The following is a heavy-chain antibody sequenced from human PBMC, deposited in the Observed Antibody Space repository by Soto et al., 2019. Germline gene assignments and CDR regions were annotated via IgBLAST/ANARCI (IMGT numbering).Heavy chain of an antibody. Sequence: SETLSLTCTVPGGSISSGDYYWSWIRQPPGKGLEWIGYIYYSGSTYYNQSLKSRVTISVDTSKNQFSLKLSSVTAADTAVYYCARDGSSSWYGWFDPWGQGTLVTVSS. CDR1: GGSISSGDYY. J-gene: IGHJ5*02. D-gene: IGHD6-13*01. V-gene: IGHV4-30-4*01. CDR2: IYYSGST. CDR3: ARDGSSSWYGWFDP.